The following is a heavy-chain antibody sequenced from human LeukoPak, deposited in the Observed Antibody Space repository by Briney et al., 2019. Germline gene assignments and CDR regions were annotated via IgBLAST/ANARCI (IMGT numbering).Heavy chain of an antibody. CDR1: GYTFTGYY. J-gene: IGHJ4*02. CDR2: INPNSGGT. CDR3: ARGGDTAMVEIDY. D-gene: IGHD5-18*01. Sequence: ASVKVSCKASGYTFTGYYMHWVRQAPGQGLEWMGWINPNSGGTNYAQKFQGWVTMTRDTSISTAYMELSRLRSEDTAVYYCARGGDTAMVEIDYWGQGTLVTVSS. V-gene: IGHV1-2*04.